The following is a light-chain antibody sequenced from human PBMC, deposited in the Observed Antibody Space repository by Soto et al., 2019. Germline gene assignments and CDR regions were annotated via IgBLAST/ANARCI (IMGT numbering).Light chain of an antibody. CDR1: ESLVHGDGNTY. CDR3: MQGSHWPPYT. CDR2: KVS. J-gene: IGKJ2*01. Sequence: DVVMTQSPLSLPVTLGQPASISCRSSESLVHGDGNTYLSWFQQRPGQSPRRLIYKVSNRDFGVPDRFSGSGSGTDFTLEISRVEAEDVAIYYCMQGSHWPPYTFGQGTKLEIK. V-gene: IGKV2-30*02.